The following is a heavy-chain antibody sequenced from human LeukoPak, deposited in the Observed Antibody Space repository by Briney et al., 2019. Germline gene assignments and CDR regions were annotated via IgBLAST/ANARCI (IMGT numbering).Heavy chain of an antibody. CDR1: VYTFTIYD. CDR2: MNPNSGNT. V-gene: IGHV1-8*01. CDR3: AIRRSHDFWSGLDDY. J-gene: IGHJ4*02. Sequence: ASVTVSCKASVYTFTIYDINWVRQATGQGLEWMGWMNPNSGNTGYAQKFQGRVTMTRNTSISTAYMELSSLRSEDTAVYYCAIRRSHDFWSGLDDYWGQGTLVTVSS. D-gene: IGHD3-3*01.